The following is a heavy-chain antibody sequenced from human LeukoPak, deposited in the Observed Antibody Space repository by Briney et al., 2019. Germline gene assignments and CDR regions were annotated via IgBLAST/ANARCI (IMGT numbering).Heavy chain of an antibody. V-gene: IGHV3-23*01. Sequence: AGGSLRPSCAASGFTFSSYAMSWVRQAPGKGLEWVSAISGSGGSTYYADSVKGRFTISRDNSKNTLYLQMNSLRAEDTAVYYCAKVSTRGLRYFDWLLGYFDYWGQGTLVTVSS. J-gene: IGHJ4*02. D-gene: IGHD3-9*01. CDR1: GFTFSSYA. CDR3: AKVSTRGLRYFDWLLGYFDY. CDR2: ISGSGGST.